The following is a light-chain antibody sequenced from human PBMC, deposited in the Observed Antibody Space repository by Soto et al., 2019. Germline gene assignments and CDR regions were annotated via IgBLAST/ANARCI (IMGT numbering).Light chain of an antibody. J-gene: IGLJ1*01. Sequence: QSVLTQPPSVSGAPGQRVTISCTGSSSNIGAGFDVHWYQQLPGTAPKLLIYGNSNRPSGVPDRFSGSKSGTSASLAITGLQAEDEADYYCQSYENSLSGYVFGTGTKVTVL. CDR2: GNS. CDR1: SSNIGAGFD. V-gene: IGLV1-40*01. CDR3: QSYENSLSGYV.